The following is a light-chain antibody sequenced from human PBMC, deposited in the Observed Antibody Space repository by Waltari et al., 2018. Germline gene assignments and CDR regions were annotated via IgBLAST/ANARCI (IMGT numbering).Light chain of an antibody. CDR2: QAS. J-gene: IGKJ2*01. CDR3: LQSKNSP. V-gene: IGKV3D-11*02. Sequence: DIVLTQSPASLAVSPGQRATITCRASESVSFFGINLIHWYEQKPGQPPKLLIYQASNKDTGVPARFSGSGAGTDFTLSINPVEADDAADYYCLQSKNSPFGQGTKVEIK. CDR1: ESVSFFGINL.